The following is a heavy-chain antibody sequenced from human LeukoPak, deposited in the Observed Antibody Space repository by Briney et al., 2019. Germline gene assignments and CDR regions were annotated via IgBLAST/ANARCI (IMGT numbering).Heavy chain of an antibody. D-gene: IGHD3-22*01. J-gene: IGHJ3*02. CDR1: GFTFSSYG. CDR3: AKVGTYYYDSSGSAGAFDI. CDR2: IRYDGSNK. V-gene: IGHV3-30*02. Sequence: GGSLRLSCAAPGFTFSSYGMHWVRQAPGKGLEWEAFIRYDGSNKYYADSVKGRFTISRDNSKNTLYLQMNSLRAEDTAVYYCAKVGTYYYDSSGSAGAFDIWGQGTMVTVSS.